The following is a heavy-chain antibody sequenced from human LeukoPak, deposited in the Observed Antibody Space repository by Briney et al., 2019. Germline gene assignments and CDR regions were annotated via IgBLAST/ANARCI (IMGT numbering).Heavy chain of an antibody. CDR2: IGGSGGFIT. CDR1: GFTFSSHG. J-gene: IGHJ4*02. CDR3: ANVAFYYTSGTYI. V-gene: IGHV3-23*01. D-gene: IGHD3-10*01. Sequence: GGSLRLSCAASGFTFSSHGMNGVRQAPGKGLEWVSGIGGSGGFITYYADSVKGRFTDSRDNSKNTLYLQMNSLRDEDTAKDYCANVAFYYTSGTYIWGQGTLVTVSS.